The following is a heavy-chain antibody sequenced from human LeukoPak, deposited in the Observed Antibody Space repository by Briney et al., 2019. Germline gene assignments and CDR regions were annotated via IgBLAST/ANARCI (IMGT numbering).Heavy chain of an antibody. CDR3: ARLFSGYRGYYFDY. CDR1: GYTFTGYY. J-gene: IGHJ4*02. Sequence: AASVKVSCKASGYTFTGYYMHWVRQAPGQGLEWMGWINPNSGGTNYAQKFQGRVTMTRDTSISTACMELSRLRSDDTAVYYCARLFSGYRGYYFDYWGQGTLVTVSS. V-gene: IGHV1-2*02. D-gene: IGHD3-22*01. CDR2: INPNSGGT.